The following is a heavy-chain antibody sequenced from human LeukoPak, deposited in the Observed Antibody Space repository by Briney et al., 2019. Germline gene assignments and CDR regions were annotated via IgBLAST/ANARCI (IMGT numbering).Heavy chain of an antibody. Sequence: GGSLRLSCAASGFTVSSNYMSWVRQAPGKGLEWVSVIYSGGSTYYADSVKGRFTISRDNSKNTLYLQMNSLRAEDTAVYYCAREVVVVDAFDIWGQGTMVTVSS. CDR3: AREVVVVDAFDI. J-gene: IGHJ3*02. CDR1: GFTVSSNY. CDR2: IYSGGST. D-gene: IGHD2-15*01. V-gene: IGHV3-53*01.